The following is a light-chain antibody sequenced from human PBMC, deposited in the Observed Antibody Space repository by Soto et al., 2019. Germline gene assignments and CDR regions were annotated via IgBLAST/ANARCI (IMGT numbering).Light chain of an antibody. CDR1: QSITNW. CDR3: QHYQSYSPYT. Sequence: DIPMTQSPSTLSAFVGDKVTITCRASQSITNWLAWYQQKPGTAPKLLIYDASTLDSGVPSRFSGSGSGTEFTLSISSRQPDDFATYYCQHYQSYSPYTFGQGTKVEI. CDR2: DAS. V-gene: IGKV1-5*01. J-gene: IGKJ2*01.